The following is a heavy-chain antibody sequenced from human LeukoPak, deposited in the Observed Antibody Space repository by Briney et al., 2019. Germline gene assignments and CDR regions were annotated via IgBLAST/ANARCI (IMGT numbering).Heavy chain of an antibody. CDR1: GFTVSGNY. Sequence: GGSLRLSCAVSGFTVSGNYMSWVRQAPGKGLEWVSLIYSGGTTYYADSVKGRFTISRDNSKNTLYLQMNSLRAEDTAVYYCAKEGPKSIAATGYYMDVWGKGTTVTISS. V-gene: IGHV3-53*01. CDR3: AKEGPKSIAATGYYMDV. J-gene: IGHJ6*03. CDR2: IYSGGTT. D-gene: IGHD6-25*01.